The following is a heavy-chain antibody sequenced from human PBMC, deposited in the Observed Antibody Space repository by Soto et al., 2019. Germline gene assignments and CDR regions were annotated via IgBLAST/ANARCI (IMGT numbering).Heavy chain of an antibody. CDR1: GYIFTDNL. D-gene: IGHD3-22*01. Sequence: ASVKVSCKTSGYIFTDNLIHWVRQSPGQGLQWLGWVHPDSGGTNVEQAFQDRVTMTADTSITTAYMDLAMLRPDDTAIFYCARGAQGFFPVSGIYFYFDHWGQGTPVTVSS. V-gene: IGHV1-2*02. CDR2: VHPDSGGT. CDR3: ARGAQGFFPVSGIYFYFDH. J-gene: IGHJ4*02.